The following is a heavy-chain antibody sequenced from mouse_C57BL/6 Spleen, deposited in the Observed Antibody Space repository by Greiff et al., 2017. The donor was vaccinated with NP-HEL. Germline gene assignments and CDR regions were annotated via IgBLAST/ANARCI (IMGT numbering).Heavy chain of an antibody. Sequence: EVKLVESGGGLVKPGGSLKLSCAASGFTFSSYAMSWVRQTPEKRLEWVATISDGGSYTYYPDNVKGRFTISRDNAKNNLYLQMSHLKSEDTAMYYCARDRPYYGSSRYFDYWSQGTTLTVSS. J-gene: IGHJ2*01. CDR2: ISDGGSYT. CDR3: ARDRPYYGSSRYFDY. CDR1: GFTFSSYA. V-gene: IGHV5-4*01. D-gene: IGHD1-1*01.